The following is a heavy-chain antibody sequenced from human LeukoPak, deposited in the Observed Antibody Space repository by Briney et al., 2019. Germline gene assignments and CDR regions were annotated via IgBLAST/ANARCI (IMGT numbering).Heavy chain of an antibody. CDR3: ASGDANTAAAFDI. Sequence: TSETLSLTCTVSGGSISSYYWSWIRQPAGKGLEWIGRIYTSGSTECNPSLESRVTMSVDTSKNQVSLRLSSVTAADTAVYYCASGDANTAAAFDIWGQGTMVTVSS. J-gene: IGHJ3*02. V-gene: IGHV4-4*07. D-gene: IGHD4-17*01. CDR1: GGSISSYY. CDR2: IYTSGST.